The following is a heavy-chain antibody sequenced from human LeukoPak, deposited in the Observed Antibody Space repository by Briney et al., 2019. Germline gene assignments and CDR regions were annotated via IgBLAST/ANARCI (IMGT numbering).Heavy chain of an antibody. CDR1: GYTSTSYD. Sequence: ASVKVSCKASGYTSTSYDINWVRQATGQGLEWMGWMNPNSGNTGYAQKFQGRVTMTRNTSISTAYMELSSLRAEDTAVYYCAKDQKRRITMIRGGDRSIPYCMDVWGKGTTVTISS. D-gene: IGHD3-10*01. J-gene: IGHJ6*03. CDR2: MNPNSGNT. CDR3: AKDQKRRITMIRGGDRSIPYCMDV. V-gene: IGHV1-8*01.